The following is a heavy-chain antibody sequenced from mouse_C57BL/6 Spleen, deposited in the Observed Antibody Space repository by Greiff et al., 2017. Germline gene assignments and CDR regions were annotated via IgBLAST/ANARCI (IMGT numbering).Heavy chain of an antibody. D-gene: IGHD4-1*01. Sequence: VKLVESGPELVKPGASVKISCKASGYAFSSYWMNWVKQRPGKGLEWIGRVYPGDGDTNYNGKFKGKATLTADKSSSTAYMSLSSLTSEDSAVYCCASLTGTRRWLDYWGQGTTLTVSS. J-gene: IGHJ2*01. CDR2: VYPGDGDT. CDR3: ASLTGTRRWLDY. V-gene: IGHV1-82*01. CDR1: GYAFSSYW.